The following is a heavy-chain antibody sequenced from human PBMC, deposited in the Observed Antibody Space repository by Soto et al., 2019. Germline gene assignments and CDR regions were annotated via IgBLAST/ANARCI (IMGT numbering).Heavy chain of an antibody. V-gene: IGHV1-8*01. CDR3: ARRAETNGWNGFGADKYYFDF. CDR1: GYTFTSYG. D-gene: IGHD1-1*01. J-gene: IGHJ4*02. Sequence: ASVKVSCKASGYTFTSYGIYWVRQATGQGLEWMGWMNPNTGNSGYAQKFQGRVTMTSDTSISTAHMELSSLRSEDTAVCYCARRAETNGWNGFGADKYYFDFWGQGTRVTSPQ. CDR2: MNPNTGNS.